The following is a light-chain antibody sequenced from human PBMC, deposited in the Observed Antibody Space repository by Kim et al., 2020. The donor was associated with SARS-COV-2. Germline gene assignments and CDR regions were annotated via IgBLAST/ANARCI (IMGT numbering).Light chain of an antibody. CDR1: QDICNW. CDR2: DAS. Sequence: DIQMTQSPSSLSASVGDRVTITCRASQDICNWLNWYQQKPGRAPTLLISDASTLKSGVPSRFSGSGSGTEFTLTISSLQPDDFATYFCQHYDSYSCTFGQGTKVDIK. V-gene: IGKV1-5*01. J-gene: IGKJ1*01. CDR3: QHYDSYSCT.